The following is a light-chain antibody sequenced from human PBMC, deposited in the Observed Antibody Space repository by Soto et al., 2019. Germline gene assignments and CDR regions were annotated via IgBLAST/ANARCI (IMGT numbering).Light chain of an antibody. J-gene: IGKJ2*01. CDR3: QQANSFPYT. CDR2: DVS. CDR1: QGINNW. Sequence: DIQMTQSPSSVSASVGDRVTITCRASQGINNWLAWYQQKPGKAPKLLIFDVSTLQAGVPSRFSGSGSGTDFTLTISSLQPEDFATHFCQQANSFPYTFGPGTKLEIK. V-gene: IGKV1-12*01.